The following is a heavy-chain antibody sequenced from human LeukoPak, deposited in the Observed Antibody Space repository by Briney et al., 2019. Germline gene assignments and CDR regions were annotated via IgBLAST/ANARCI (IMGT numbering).Heavy chain of an antibody. CDR3: VRSYCDGDCQGRAYYFDY. CDR1: GGTFSSYA. V-gene: IGHV1-69*05. CDR2: IIPIFGTA. D-gene: IGHD2-21*02. Sequence: SVKVSCKASGGTFSSYAISWVRQAPGQGLEWMGRIIPIFGTANYAQKFQGRVTLTRDTSTNTLYMELSSLRSEDTAVYFCVRSYCDGDCQGRAYYFDYWGQGTLVTVSS. J-gene: IGHJ4*02.